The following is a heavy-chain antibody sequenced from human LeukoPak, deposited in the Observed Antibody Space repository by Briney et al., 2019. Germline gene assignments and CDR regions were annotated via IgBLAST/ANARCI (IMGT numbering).Heavy chain of an antibody. Sequence: PSETLSLTCTVSGGSISSYYWSWIRQPPGKGLEWIGHIYYSGSTNYNPSLKSRVTISVDTSKDQFSLKLSSVTAADTAVYYCARGGYYGSGNDFRFDPWGQGTLVTVSS. CDR1: GGSISSYY. J-gene: IGHJ5*02. V-gene: IGHV4-59*01. CDR2: IYYSGST. D-gene: IGHD3-10*01. CDR3: ARGGYYGSGNDFRFDP.